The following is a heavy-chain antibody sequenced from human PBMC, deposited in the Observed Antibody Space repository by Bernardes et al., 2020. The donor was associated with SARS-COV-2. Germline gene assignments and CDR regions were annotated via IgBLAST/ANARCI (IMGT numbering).Heavy chain of an antibody. CDR2: IYSTGTT. Sequence: SETLSLTCTVSGGSISSDYWSWIRQPAGKGLEWIGRIYSTGTTNYNPSLKSRVTMSVDTSKNQFSLKVTSVTAADTAVYYCARDQWRPDYYYGLDVWGQGTKVTVS. CDR1: GGSISSDY. D-gene: IGHD6-19*01. V-gene: IGHV4-4*07. J-gene: IGHJ6*02. CDR3: ARDQWRPDYYYGLDV.